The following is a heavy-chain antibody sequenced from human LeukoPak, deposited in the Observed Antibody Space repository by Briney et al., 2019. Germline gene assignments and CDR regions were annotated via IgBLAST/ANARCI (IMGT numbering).Heavy chain of an antibody. CDR1: GFTFSSYS. CDR3: ARPPDYDFWSGYYTNYYYYGMDV. J-gene: IGHJ6*02. V-gene: IGHV3-21*01. CDR2: ISSSSSYI. D-gene: IGHD3-3*01. Sequence: PGGSLRLSCAASGFTFSSYSMNWVRQAPGKGLEWVSSISSSSSYIYYADSVKGRFTISRDNAKNSLYLQMNSLRAEDTAAYYCARPPDYDFWSGYYTNYYYYGMDVWGQGTTVTVSS.